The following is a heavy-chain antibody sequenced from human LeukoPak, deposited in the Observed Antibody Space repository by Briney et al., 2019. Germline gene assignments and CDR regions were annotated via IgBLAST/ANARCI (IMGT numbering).Heavy chain of an antibody. D-gene: IGHD5-24*01. CDR3: ARPRRDGYNYFDY. CDR2: IYPGDSDT. CDR1: GYSFTSYC. Sequence: GESLKISCNGSGYSFTSYCIGWVRQMPGKGLEWMGIIYPGDSDTRYSPSFQGQATISADKSISTAYLQWSSLKASDTAMYYCARPRRDGYNYFDYWGQGTLVTVSS. V-gene: IGHV5-51*01. J-gene: IGHJ4*02.